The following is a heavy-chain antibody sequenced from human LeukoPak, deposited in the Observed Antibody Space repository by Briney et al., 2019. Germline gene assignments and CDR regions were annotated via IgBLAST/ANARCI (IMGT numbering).Heavy chain of an antibody. CDR2: ISGSGGST. CDR3: AKDRVTMIVGDYFDY. V-gene: IGHV3-23*01. CDR1: GFTFSSYA. J-gene: IGHJ4*02. D-gene: IGHD3-22*01. Sequence: GGSLRLSCAASGFTFSSYAMSWVRQAPGKGLERVSAISGSGGSTYYADSVKGRFTISRDNSKNTLYLQMNSLRAEDTAVYYCAKDRVTMIVGDYFDYWGQGTLVTVSS.